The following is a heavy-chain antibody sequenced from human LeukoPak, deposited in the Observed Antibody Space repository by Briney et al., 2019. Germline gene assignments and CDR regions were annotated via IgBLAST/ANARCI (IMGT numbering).Heavy chain of an antibody. Sequence: GGSLRLSCAASGFTFSRYWMSWVRQAPGKGLEWVASIKEDGSVKYYVESVKGRFTISRDNAKNSLYLQMNSLRAEDTAVYYCAASITMFAYWGQGTLVTVSS. CDR1: GFTFSRYW. CDR3: AASITMFAY. V-gene: IGHV3-7*02. J-gene: IGHJ4*02. CDR2: IKEDGSVK. D-gene: IGHD3-10*01.